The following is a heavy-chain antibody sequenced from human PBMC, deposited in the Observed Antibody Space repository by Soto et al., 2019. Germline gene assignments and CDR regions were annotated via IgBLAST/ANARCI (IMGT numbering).Heavy chain of an antibody. D-gene: IGHD6-19*01. V-gene: IGHV3-30-3*01. Sequence: PGGSLRLSCAASGFTFSSYAMHWVRQAPGKGLEWVAVISYDGSNKYYADSVKGRFTISRDNSKNTLYLQMNSLRAEDTAVYYCARDLSSSGWLDYWGQGTLVTVSS. J-gene: IGHJ4*02. CDR3: ARDLSSSGWLDY. CDR2: ISYDGSNK. CDR1: GFTFSSYA.